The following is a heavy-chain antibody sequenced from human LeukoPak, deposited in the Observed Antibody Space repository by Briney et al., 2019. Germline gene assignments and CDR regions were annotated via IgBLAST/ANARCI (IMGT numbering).Heavy chain of an antibody. CDR1: GGTFSSYA. D-gene: IGHD6-19*01. CDR3: ARDRVPGIAVAGAFDY. V-gene: IGHV1-69*13. CDR2: IIPIFGTA. Sequence: SVKASCKASGGTFSSYAISWVRQAPGQGLEWMGGIIPIFGTANYAQKFQGRVTITADESTSTAYMELSSLRSEDTAVYYCARDRVPGIAVAGAFDYWGQGTLVTVSS. J-gene: IGHJ4*02.